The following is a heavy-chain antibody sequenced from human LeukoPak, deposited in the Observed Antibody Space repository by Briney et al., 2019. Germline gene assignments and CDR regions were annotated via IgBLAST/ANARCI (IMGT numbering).Heavy chain of an antibody. D-gene: IGHD1-1*01. CDR1: GFTFSSYA. Sequence: SGGSLRLSCAASGFTFSSYAMSWVRQAPGKGLEWASAISGSGGSTYYADSVKGRFTISRDNSKNTPYLQMNSLRAEDTAVYYCAKLESNFDYWGQGTLVTVSS. CDR3: AKLESNFDY. CDR2: ISGSGGST. J-gene: IGHJ4*02. V-gene: IGHV3-23*01.